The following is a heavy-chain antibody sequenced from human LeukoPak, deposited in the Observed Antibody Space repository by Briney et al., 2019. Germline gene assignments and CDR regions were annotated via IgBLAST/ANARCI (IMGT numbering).Heavy chain of an antibody. CDR1: GGSFSGYY. Sequence: SETLSLTCAVYGGSFSGYYWSWIRQPPGKGLEWIGEINHSGSTNYNPSLKSRVTISVDTSKNQFSLKLSSVTAADTAVYYCARVGTTYYYGYWGQGTLVAVSS. V-gene: IGHV4-34*01. CDR2: INHSGST. CDR3: ARVGTTYYYGY. D-gene: IGHD3-10*01. J-gene: IGHJ4*02.